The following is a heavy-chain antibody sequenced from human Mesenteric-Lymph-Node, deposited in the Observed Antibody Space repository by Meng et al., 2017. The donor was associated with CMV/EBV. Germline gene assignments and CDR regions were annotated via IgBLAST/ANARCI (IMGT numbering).Heavy chain of an antibody. Sequence: GGSLRLSCAASGFTFSSYAMAWVRQAPGRGPEWVSSITSGSGSYIYHADTVKGRFTISRDNAKNSLYLQMNSLRAEDTALYYCARGGRGYGPAPLFDYWGQGTLVTVSS. CDR2: ITSGSGSYI. D-gene: IGHD5-18*01. CDR1: GFTFSSYA. CDR3: ARGGRGYGPAPLFDY. V-gene: IGHV3-21*01. J-gene: IGHJ4*02.